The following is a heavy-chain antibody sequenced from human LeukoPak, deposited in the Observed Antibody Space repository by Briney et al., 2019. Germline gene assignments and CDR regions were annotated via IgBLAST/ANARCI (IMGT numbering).Heavy chain of an antibody. D-gene: IGHD3-9*01. CDR1: GFTVSSNY. V-gene: IGHV3-53*01. CDR2: IYSGGST. J-gene: IGHJ5*02. Sequence: PGGSLRLSCAASGFTVSSNYMSWVRQAPGKGLEWVSVIYSGGSTYYADSVKGRFTISRDNSKNTLYLQMNSLRAEDTAVYYCARTYYDILTGPGGMWFDPWGQGTLVTVSS. CDR3: ARTYYDILTGPGGMWFDP.